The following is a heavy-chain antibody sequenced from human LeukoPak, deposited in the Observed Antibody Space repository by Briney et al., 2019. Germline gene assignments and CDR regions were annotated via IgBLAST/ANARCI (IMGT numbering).Heavy chain of an antibody. J-gene: IGHJ4*02. D-gene: IGHD3-10*01. CDR2: IYHSGSA. Sequence: SETLSLTCIVSGGSICSGGYYWSWLRQPPGKGLEWIGNIYHSGSAYYNPSLESRVTISVDRSKNQFSLKLSSVTAADTAVYYCARWGVPTAGLEDSFDYWGQGTLVTVSS. CDR1: GGSICSGGYY. CDR3: ARWGVPTAGLEDSFDY. V-gene: IGHV4-30-2*01.